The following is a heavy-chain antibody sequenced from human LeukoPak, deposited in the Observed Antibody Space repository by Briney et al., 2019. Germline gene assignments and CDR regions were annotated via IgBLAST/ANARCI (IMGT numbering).Heavy chain of an antibody. CDR3: ARGMITFGGVIVHNWFDP. J-gene: IGHJ5*02. V-gene: IGHV3-64*01. Sequence: GGSLRLSCAASGFTFSSYAMHWVRQAPGKGLEYVSAISSNGGSTYYANSVKGRFTISRDNSKNTLYFQMGSLRAEDMAVYYCARGMITFGGVIVHNWFDPWGQGTLVTVSS. CDR2: ISSNGGST. D-gene: IGHD3-16*02. CDR1: GFTFSSYA.